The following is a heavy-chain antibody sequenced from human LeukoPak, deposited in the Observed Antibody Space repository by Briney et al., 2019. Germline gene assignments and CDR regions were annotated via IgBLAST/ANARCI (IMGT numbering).Heavy chain of an antibody. V-gene: IGHV3-23*01. CDR3: AKGSYYDSSGSFYFDY. J-gene: IGHJ4*02. Sequence: GGSLRLSCAASGFTFSSYAMSWVRQAPGKGLEWVSAISGSGDNTYYADSVKGRFTISRDNSKNTLYVQVNSLGTEDTAAYYCAKGSYYDSSGSFYFDYWGQGTLVTVSS. D-gene: IGHD3-22*01. CDR1: GFTFSSYA. CDR2: ISGSGDNT.